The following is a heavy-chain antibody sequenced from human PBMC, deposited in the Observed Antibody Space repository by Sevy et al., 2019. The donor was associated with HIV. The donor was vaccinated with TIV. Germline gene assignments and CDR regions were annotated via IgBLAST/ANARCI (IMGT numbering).Heavy chain of an antibody. CDR1: GFTFSSYG. V-gene: IGHV3-30*18. CDR2: ISYDGSNK. CDR3: AKDLPIAVAGTPLGNGMDV. Sequence: GGSLRLSCAASGFTFSSYGMHWVRQAPGKGLEWVAVISYDGSNKYYADSVKGRFTISRDNSKNTLYLQMNSLRAEDTAVYYCAKDLPIAVAGTPLGNGMDVWGQGTTVTVSS. D-gene: IGHD6-19*01. J-gene: IGHJ6*02.